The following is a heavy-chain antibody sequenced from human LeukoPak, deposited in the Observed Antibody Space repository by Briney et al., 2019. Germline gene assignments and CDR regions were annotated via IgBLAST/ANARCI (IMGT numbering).Heavy chain of an antibody. J-gene: IGHJ4*02. V-gene: IGHV3-30*02. Sequence: GGSLRLSCAASGFTFSSYGMHWVRQAPGKGLEWVAFIQYDGTNKYYADPVKGRFTISRDNSKNSLYLQMNRLRAEDTAVYYCAKDSVVGRPDIAMSGIDYWGQGTLVTVSS. CDR2: IQYDGTNK. CDR1: GFTFSSYG. D-gene: IGHD6-19*01. CDR3: AKDSVVGRPDIAMSGIDY.